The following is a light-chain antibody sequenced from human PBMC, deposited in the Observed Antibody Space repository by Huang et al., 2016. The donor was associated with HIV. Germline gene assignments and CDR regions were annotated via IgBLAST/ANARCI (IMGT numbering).Light chain of an antibody. J-gene: IGKJ5*01. CDR2: LVS. CDR3: MQTLQIPIT. V-gene: IGKV2-28*01. CDR1: QSLLYTNGYNY. Sequence: DIVMTQSPLTLTVTPGESASISCRSNQSLLYTNGYNYLDWYVQKTGQSPQILIYLVSQRPSGVPDRFSVTGSGTNFTLRISSVEADDVGVYYCMQTLQIPITFGQGTRLEIK.